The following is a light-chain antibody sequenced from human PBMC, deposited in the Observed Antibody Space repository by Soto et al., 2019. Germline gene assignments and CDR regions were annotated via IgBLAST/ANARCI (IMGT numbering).Light chain of an antibody. J-gene: IGLJ2*01. CDR1: KLGDKY. V-gene: IGLV3-1*01. Sequence: SYELTQPPSMSVSPGQTATIASSGDKLGDKYVCWYQQKSGESPILVIYQDTKRPSGIPERFSGSNSGSTATLTISGTQSLDEADYYCQAWDGGTVVFGGGTKLTVL. CDR3: QAWDGGTVV. CDR2: QDT.